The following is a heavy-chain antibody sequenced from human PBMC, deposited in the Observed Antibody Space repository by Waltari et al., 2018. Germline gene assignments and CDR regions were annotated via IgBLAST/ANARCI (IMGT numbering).Heavy chain of an antibody. J-gene: IGHJ4*02. D-gene: IGHD6-19*01. CDR3: ATDGLSRSLSH. Sequence: QVQLRESGPGLLKPSETLSLNCSVSGGSLSSYYLNWIRQPAGKGLEWIGRMYFTGIMDYNPSLQSRVTMSVDTSKKQFFLNLTSVTAADTAVYYCATDGLSRSLSHWGQGALVTVSS. CDR1: GGSLSSYY. CDR2: MYFTGIM. V-gene: IGHV4-4*07.